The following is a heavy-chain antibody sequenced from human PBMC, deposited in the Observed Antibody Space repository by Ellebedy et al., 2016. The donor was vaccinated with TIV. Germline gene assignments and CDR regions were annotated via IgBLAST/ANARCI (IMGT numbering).Heavy chain of an antibody. Sequence: GESLKISCAPSGFTFSSYGMHWVRQAPGKGLEWVAVIWNDGSDKKYADSVKGRFSISRDNSKNTLYLQMNSLRVEDTAVYYCARGKVDNWMDAGSLDYWGQGSLVTVSS. J-gene: IGHJ4*02. CDR2: IWNDGSDK. D-gene: IGHD1-20*01. V-gene: IGHV3-33*01. CDR1: GFTFSSYG. CDR3: ARGKVDNWMDAGSLDY.